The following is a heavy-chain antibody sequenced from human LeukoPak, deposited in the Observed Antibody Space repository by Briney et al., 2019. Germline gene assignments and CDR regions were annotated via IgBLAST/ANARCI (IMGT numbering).Heavy chain of an antibody. V-gene: IGHV1-3*01. CDR3: ARVRLGELLFDY. CDR1: GYTFTSYA. D-gene: IGHD3-16*01. CDR2: INAGNGNT. J-gene: IGHJ4*02. Sequence: SVKVSCKASGYTFTSYAMHWVRQAPGQRLEWMGWINAGNGNTKYSQKFQGRVTITRDTSASTAYMELSSLRSEDTAVYYCARVRLGELLFDYWGQGTLVTVSS.